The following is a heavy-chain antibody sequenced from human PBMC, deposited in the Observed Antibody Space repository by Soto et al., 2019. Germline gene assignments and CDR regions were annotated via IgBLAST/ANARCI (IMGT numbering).Heavy chain of an antibody. CDR3: AREVEVAAGLRYNWFDP. J-gene: IGHJ5*02. D-gene: IGHD6-13*01. V-gene: IGHV3-33*01. CDR2: IWYDGSNK. Sequence: GGSLRLSCAASGFTFSSYGMHWVRQAPGKGLEWVAVIWYDGSNKYYADSVKGRFTISRNNSKNTLYLQMNSLRAEDTAVYYCAREVEVAAGLRYNWFDPWGQGTLVTVSS. CDR1: GFTFSSYG.